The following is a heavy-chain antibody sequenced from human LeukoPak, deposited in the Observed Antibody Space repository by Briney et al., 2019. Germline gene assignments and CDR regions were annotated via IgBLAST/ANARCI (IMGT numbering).Heavy chain of an antibody. CDR1: GYTFTDHH. J-gene: IGHJ4*02. Sequence: ASVKVSCKASGYTFTDHHMHWVRQAPGQGLEWMGWINPKSGGTNYAQKFQGRVTMSRDTSISTTYMELSSLRSDDTAVYYCARLGAFVLYYDSSGYFDSWGQGTLVTVSS. CDR3: ARLGAFVLYYDSSGYFDS. V-gene: IGHV1-2*02. D-gene: IGHD3-22*01. CDR2: INPKSGGT.